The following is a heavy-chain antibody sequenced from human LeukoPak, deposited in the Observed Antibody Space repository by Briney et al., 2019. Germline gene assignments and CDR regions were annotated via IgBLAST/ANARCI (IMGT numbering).Heavy chain of an antibody. J-gene: IGHJ5*02. V-gene: IGHV3-33*01. CDR1: GFAFSTYG. CDR2: IWFDGSTQ. Sequence: GGSLRLSCAASGFAFSTYGMHWVRQAPGKGLEWVSVIWFDGSTQYYTDSVKGQFTISRDNSKNTLFLQMNSLRAEDTAVYYCVRDPQINWNRPSPLSWGQGTLVTVSS. CDR3: VRDPQINWNRPSPLS. D-gene: IGHD1-20*01.